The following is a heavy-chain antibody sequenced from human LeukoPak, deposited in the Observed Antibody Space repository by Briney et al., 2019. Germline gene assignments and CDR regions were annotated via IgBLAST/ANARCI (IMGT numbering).Heavy chain of an antibody. CDR3: ARFGVYCSSRSCPKLYYFDY. J-gene: IGHJ4*02. CDR2: IHHSGST. D-gene: IGHD2-2*01. Sequence: SGGSLRLSCAASGLTFNSYSMNWVRQAPGKGLEWIGEIHHSGSTNYNPSLESRVTLSVDTSKNQFSLRLTSVTAADTAVYYCARFGVYCSSRSCPKLYYFDYWGQGTLVTVSS. CDR1: GLTFNSYS. V-gene: IGHV4-34*01.